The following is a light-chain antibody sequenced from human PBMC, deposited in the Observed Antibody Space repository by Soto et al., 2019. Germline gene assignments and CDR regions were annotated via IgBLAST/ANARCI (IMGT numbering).Light chain of an antibody. Sequence: DIQLTQSPSFLSASVGDRVTITCRASQGISSSLAWYQQRAGKAPKFLFYAAPTLQSGAPSRFSGSGSGTEFALTISSLQPEDSATYYCQQLKSYPLTFGGGTKVEIK. CDR2: AAP. CDR3: QQLKSYPLT. V-gene: IGKV1-9*01. CDR1: QGISSS. J-gene: IGKJ4*01.